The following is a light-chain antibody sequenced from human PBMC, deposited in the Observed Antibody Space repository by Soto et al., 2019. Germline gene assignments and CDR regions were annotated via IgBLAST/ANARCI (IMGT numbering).Light chain of an antibody. J-gene: IGLJ2*01. Sequence: QSALTQPPSASGSPGQSVTISCTGTSSDVGGYNYVSWYQQHPGKVPKLMIYDVSKRPSGVPDRFSGSKSGNTASLTVSGLQAEDEADYYRSSYAGSNNLLFGGGTKLTVL. V-gene: IGLV2-8*01. CDR3: SSYAGSNNLL. CDR2: DVS. CDR1: SSDVGGYNY.